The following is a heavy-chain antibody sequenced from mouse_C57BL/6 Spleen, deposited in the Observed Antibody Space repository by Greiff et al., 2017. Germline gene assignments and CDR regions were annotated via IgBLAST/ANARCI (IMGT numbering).Heavy chain of an antibody. J-gene: IGHJ2*01. CDR2: IHPNSGST. D-gene: IGHD1-1*01. CDR1: GYTFTSYW. Sequence: QVQLQQPGAELVKPGASVKLSCKASGYTFTSYWMHWVKQRPGQGLEWIGMIHPNSGSTNYNEKFKSKATLTVDKSSSTAYMQLSSLTSEDSAVYYCARPLITTVVYFDYWGQGTTLTVSS. CDR3: ARPLITTVVYFDY. V-gene: IGHV1-64*01.